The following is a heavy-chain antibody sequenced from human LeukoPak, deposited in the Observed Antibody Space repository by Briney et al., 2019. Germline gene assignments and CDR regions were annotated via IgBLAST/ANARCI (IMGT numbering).Heavy chain of an antibody. CDR2: INGDGRNI. CDR3: AKDRYGDYVGEFDY. CDR1: GFTFSSYW. J-gene: IGHJ4*02. Sequence: GGSLRLSCVASGFTFSSYWMHWVRQDPRKGLVWVSRINGDGRNINYADSVRGRFTISRDNAKNSLYLQMNSLRAEDTALYYCAKDRYGDYVGEFDYWGQGTLVTVSS. D-gene: IGHD4-17*01. V-gene: IGHV3-74*01.